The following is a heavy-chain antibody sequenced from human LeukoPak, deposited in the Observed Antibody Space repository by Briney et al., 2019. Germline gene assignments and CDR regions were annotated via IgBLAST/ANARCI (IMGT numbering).Heavy chain of an antibody. D-gene: IGHD5-18*01. J-gene: IGHJ6*02. CDR2: ISYDGSNK. V-gene: IGHV3-30*18. Sequence: GGSLRLSCAASGFTFSSYGMHWVRQAPGKGLEWVAVISYDGSNKYYADSVKGRFTISRDNSKNTLYLQMNSLRAEDTAVYYCAKARFLRGYSYGPRGMDVWGQGTTVTVSS. CDR1: GFTFSSYG. CDR3: AKARFLRGYSYGPRGMDV.